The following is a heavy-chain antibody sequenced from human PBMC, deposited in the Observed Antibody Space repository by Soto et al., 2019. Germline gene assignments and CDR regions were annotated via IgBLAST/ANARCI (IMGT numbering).Heavy chain of an antibody. CDR2: IKQDGSEK. Sequence: GGSLRLSCAASGFTFSSYWMSWVRQAPGKGLEWVANIKQDGSEKYYVDSVKGRFTISRDNAKNSLYLQMNSLRAEDTAVYYCARFALRYFDWLEVDYWGQGTLVTVSS. V-gene: IGHV3-7*03. CDR3: ARFALRYFDWLEVDY. CDR1: GFTFSSYW. D-gene: IGHD3-9*01. J-gene: IGHJ4*02.